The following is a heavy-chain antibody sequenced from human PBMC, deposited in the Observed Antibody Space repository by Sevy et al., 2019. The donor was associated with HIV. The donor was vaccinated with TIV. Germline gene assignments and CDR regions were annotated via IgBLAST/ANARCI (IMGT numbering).Heavy chain of an antibody. CDR3: ARDGHVLMVYADYFDY. CDR2: ISYDGSNT. CDR1: GFTLSSYA. Sequence: GGSLRLSCAASGFTLSSYAMHWVRQAPGKGLEWVAVISYDGSNTYYADSVKGRFTISRDNSNNILYLQMNSLRAEETAVYYCARDGHVLMVYADYFDYWGQGTLVTVSS. V-gene: IGHV3-30*04. D-gene: IGHD2-8*01. J-gene: IGHJ4*02.